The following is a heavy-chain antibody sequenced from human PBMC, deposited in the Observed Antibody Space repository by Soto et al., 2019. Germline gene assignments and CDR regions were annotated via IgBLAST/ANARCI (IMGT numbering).Heavy chain of an antibody. V-gene: IGHV4-59*08. D-gene: IGHD5-18*01. CDR3: ARVTRYFGL. J-gene: IGHJ2*01. Sequence: QVQLQESGPGLVKPSETLSLTCTVSGGSISSYYWSWIRQPPGKGLEWIGYIYYSGSTNYNPSLKSRAAISVDTSQTQFSLNLSSVTAADTAVYSCARVTRYFGLWGRGTLVTVSS. CDR1: GGSISSYY. CDR2: IYYSGST.